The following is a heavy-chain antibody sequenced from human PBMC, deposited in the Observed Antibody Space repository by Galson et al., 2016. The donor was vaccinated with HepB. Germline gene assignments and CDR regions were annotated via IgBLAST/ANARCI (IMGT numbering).Heavy chain of an antibody. CDR2: ISTYNGNT. J-gene: IGHJ6*02. CDR3: VRGGLGV. V-gene: IGHV1-18*01. D-gene: IGHD7-27*01. Sequence: SCKASGYTFINYGISWVRQAPGQGLEWMGWISTYNGNTKYAQKLQDRLTMTTDTPTSTAYMELRSLRYDDTAGYYCVRGGLGVWGQGTTVTVSS. CDR1: GYTFINYG.